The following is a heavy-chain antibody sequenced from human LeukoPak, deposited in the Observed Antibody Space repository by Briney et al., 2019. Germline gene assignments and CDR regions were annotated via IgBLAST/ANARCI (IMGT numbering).Heavy chain of an antibody. Sequence: GGSLRLSCAASEFSASTNDMSWVRQAPGKGLEWVSFFYSSGTTFYADSVKGRFTISRDNSKNTVFLQMNSLRAEDTAMYYCAITREYTFDIWGQGTVVTVSS. J-gene: IGHJ3*02. V-gene: IGHV3-53*01. D-gene: IGHD7-27*01. CDR1: EFSASTND. CDR2: FYSSGTT. CDR3: AITREYTFDI.